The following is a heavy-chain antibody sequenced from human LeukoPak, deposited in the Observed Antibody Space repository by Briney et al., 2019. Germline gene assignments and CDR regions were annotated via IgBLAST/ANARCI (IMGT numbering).Heavy chain of an antibody. CDR2: IYYSGST. CDR3: ARERFGEYYYYGMDV. J-gene: IGHJ6*02. D-gene: IGHD3-10*01. V-gene: IGHV4-59*01. Sequence: SETLSLTCTVSGGSISSYYWSWIRQPPGKGLEWIGYIYYSGSTNYTPSLKSRVTISVDTSKNQFSLKLSSVTAADTAVYYCARERFGEYYYYGMDVWGQGTTVTVSS. CDR1: GGSISSYY.